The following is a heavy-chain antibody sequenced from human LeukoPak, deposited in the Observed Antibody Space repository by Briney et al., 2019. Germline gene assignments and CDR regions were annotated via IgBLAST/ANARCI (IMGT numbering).Heavy chain of an antibody. D-gene: IGHD3-22*01. CDR1: GFTFSSYS. V-gene: IGHV3-21*01. J-gene: IGHJ4*02. Sequence: SGGSLRLSCAASGFTFSSYSMNWVRQAPGKGLEWVSSISSSSSYIYYADSVKGRFTISRDNAKNSLYLQMNSLRAEDTAVYYCARDPGEEDSSGYYYFDYWGQGTLVTVSS. CDR3: ARDPGEEDSSGYYYFDY. CDR2: ISSSSSYI.